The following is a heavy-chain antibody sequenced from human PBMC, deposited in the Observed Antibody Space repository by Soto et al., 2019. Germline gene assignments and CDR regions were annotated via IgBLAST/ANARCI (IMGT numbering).Heavy chain of an antibody. CDR2: ISTHNGNT. Sequence: ASVKVSCKASGYTFTKYSIAWVRQAPGQGLEWMGWISTHNGNTNYAQNLQGRVTLTTDTSTTTAYMELRSLRSDDTAMYYCARESTDVLRFLEWLSRYDAFGIWGQGTMVTVSS. CDR1: GYTFTKYS. CDR3: ARESTDVLRFLEWLSRYDAFGI. J-gene: IGHJ3*02. D-gene: IGHD3-3*01. V-gene: IGHV1-18*01.